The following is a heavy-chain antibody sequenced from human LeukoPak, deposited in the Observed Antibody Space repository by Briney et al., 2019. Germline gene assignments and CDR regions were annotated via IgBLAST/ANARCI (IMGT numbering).Heavy chain of an antibody. CDR2: IGTAGDT. J-gene: IGHJ6*02. D-gene: IGHD2-2*01. CDR1: GFTFSSYD. V-gene: IGHV3-13*01. Sequence: GGSLRLSCAASGFTFSSYDMHWVRQATGKGLEWVSTIGTAGDTYYPGSVKGRFTISRENAKNSLYLQMNSLRAGDTAVYYCARGAESRSSTYGMDVWGQGTTVTVSS. CDR3: ARGAESRSSTYGMDV.